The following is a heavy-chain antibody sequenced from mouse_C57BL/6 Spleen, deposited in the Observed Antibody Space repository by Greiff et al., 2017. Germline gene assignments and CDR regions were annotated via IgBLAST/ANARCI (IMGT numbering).Heavy chain of an antibody. J-gene: IGHJ4*01. D-gene: IGHD2-4*01. CDR1: GFSFNTYA. CDR2: IRSKSNNYAT. CDR3: ERHGGLNAMDY. Sequence: EVQGVESGGGLVQPKGSLKLSCAASGFSFNTYAMNWVRQAPGKGLEWVARIRSKSNNYATYYADSGKDRFTIARDDSESMLYLQMNNLKAEDTAMYYCERHGGLNAMDYWGQGTSVTVSS. V-gene: IGHV10-1*01.